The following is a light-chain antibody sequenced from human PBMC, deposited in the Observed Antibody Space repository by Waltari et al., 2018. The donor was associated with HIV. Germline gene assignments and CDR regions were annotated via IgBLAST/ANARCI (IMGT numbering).Light chain of an antibody. CDR2: KDN. V-gene: IGLV3-25*03. CDR3: QSTDVRGSQVI. CDR1: ALANQY. J-gene: IGLJ2*01. Sequence: SYELAQPFSVSVSPGQTAAITCFGDALANQYTNWYQQKPGQSPVLVICKDNERPSGVPERFSGSRLGTTVTLTISGVQAEDEADYYCQSTDVRGSQVIFGGGTKLTVL.